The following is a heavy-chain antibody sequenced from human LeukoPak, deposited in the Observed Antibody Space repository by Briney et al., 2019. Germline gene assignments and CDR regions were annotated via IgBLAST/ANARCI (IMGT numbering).Heavy chain of an antibody. CDR1: GFTFSSYW. D-gene: IGHD3-3*01. J-gene: IGHJ4*02. CDR2: ISSSSSYI. CDR3: ARSDYDFWSGPDY. V-gene: IGHV3-21*01. Sequence: GGSLRLSCAASGFTFSSYWMSWVRQAPGKGLEWVSSISSSSSYIYYADSVKGRFTISRDNAKNSLYLQMNSLRAEDTAVYYCARSDYDFWSGPDYWGQGTLVTVSS.